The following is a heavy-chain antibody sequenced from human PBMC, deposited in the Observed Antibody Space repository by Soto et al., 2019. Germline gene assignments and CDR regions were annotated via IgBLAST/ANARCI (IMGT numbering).Heavy chain of an antibody. Sequence: PGGSLRLSCAASGFTFDDYAMHWVRQAPGKGLEWVSGISWNSGSIGYADSVKGRFTISRDNAKNSLYLQMNSLRAEDTALYYCAKDNALWFGEPSTFDYWGQGTLVTVSS. J-gene: IGHJ4*02. CDR2: ISWNSGSI. D-gene: IGHD3-10*01. CDR3: AKDNALWFGEPSTFDY. CDR1: GFTFDDYA. V-gene: IGHV3-9*01.